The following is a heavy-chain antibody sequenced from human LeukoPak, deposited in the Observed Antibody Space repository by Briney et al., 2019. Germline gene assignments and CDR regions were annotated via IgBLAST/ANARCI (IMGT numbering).Heavy chain of an antibody. D-gene: IGHD1-26*01. CDR3: VREIWYSSAKTFDP. J-gene: IGHJ5*02. V-gene: IGHV3-33*01. Sequence: GRSLRLSCAASGFTFSSYGMHWVRQAPGKGLEWVAVIWYDGSKQAYADSVKGRFTISRDNSKNTLFLQMNSLRVEDTAVYYCVREIWYSSAKTFDPWGQGTLVTVSS. CDR1: GFTFSSYG. CDR2: IWYDGSKQ.